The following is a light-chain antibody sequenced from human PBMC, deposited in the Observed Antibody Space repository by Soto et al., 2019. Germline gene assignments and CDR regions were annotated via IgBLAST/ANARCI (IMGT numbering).Light chain of an antibody. J-gene: IGLJ2*01. V-gene: IGLV3-1*01. CDR1: KLGDKY. CDR2: QDS. CDR3: QAWDKNTVV. Sequence: SYELTQPPSVSVSPGQTASISCSGDKLGDKYGCWYQQKPGQSPVLVIYQDSKRPSGIPERFSGSNSGNTATLTISGTQAVDEADYYCQAWDKNTVVFGGGTKLTVL.